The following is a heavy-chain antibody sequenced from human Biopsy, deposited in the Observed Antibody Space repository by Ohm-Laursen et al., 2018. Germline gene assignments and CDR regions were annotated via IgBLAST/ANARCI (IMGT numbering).Heavy chain of an antibody. V-gene: IGHV4-59*01. Sequence: SETLSLTCTVSGGSIGSFFWSWIRQPPGKGLEWIGYIYYSGSTNYNPSLRSRVTTSVDRSKNHFSLELSSVTAADTAVYFCARGSSYGYDFDYWGQGTLVAVSS. J-gene: IGHJ4*02. CDR1: GGSIGSFF. CDR2: IYYSGST. D-gene: IGHD5-18*01. CDR3: ARGSSYGYDFDY.